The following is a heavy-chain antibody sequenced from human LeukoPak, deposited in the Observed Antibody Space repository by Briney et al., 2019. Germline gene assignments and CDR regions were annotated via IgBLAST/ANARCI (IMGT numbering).Heavy chain of an antibody. D-gene: IGHD5-18*01. Sequence: GGSLRLSCAASGFTFSSDAMSWVRQAPGKGLEWVSSISSSSSYIYYADSVKGRFTISRDNAKNSLYLQMNSLRAEDTAVYYCARRTGGYSYGSDDYWGQGTLVTVSS. V-gene: IGHV3-21*01. J-gene: IGHJ4*02. CDR2: ISSSSSYI. CDR1: GFTFSSDA. CDR3: ARRTGGYSYGSDDY.